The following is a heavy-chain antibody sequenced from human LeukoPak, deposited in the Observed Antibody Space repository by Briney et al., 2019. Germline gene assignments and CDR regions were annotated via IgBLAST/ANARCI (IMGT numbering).Heavy chain of an antibody. D-gene: IGHD3-16*02. V-gene: IGHV4-34*01. CDR1: GGSFSGYY. CDR3: ARGLKGRPRLRLVELSWDNWFDP. Sequence: SETLSLTCAVYGGSFSGYYWSWIRQPPGKGLEWIGEINHSGSTNYNPSLKSRVTISVDTSKNQFSLKLSSVTAADTAVYYCARGLKGRPRLRLVELSWDNWFDPWGQGTLVTVSS. J-gene: IGHJ5*02. CDR2: INHSGST.